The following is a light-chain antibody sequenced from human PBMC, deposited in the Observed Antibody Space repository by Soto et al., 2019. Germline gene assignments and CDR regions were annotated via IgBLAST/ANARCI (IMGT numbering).Light chain of an antibody. Sequence: TQSPSTLSVSPFAIATLSCRASQNVSSNLAWYQQKPGQAPRLLIYGSSSRATGIPDRFSGSGSGTDFTLTISRLESEDFAVYYCQQYGSSPTFGQGTRLEIK. CDR1: QNVSSN. CDR3: QQYGSSPT. J-gene: IGKJ5*01. V-gene: IGKV3-20*01. CDR2: GSS.